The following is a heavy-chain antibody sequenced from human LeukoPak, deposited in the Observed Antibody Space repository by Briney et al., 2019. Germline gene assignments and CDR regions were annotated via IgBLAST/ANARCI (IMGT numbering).Heavy chain of an antibody. CDR3: ARAPSYCSGGSCYRGAYYNWFDP. Sequence: ASVKVSCKASGYTFTSYDINWVRQATGQGLEWMGWMNPNSGNTGYAQKFQGRVTMTRNTSISTAYMELSSLRSEDTAVYYCARAPSYCSGGSCYRGAYYNWFDPWGQGTLVTVSS. J-gene: IGHJ5*02. D-gene: IGHD2-15*01. V-gene: IGHV1-8*01. CDR2: MNPNSGNT. CDR1: GYTFTSYD.